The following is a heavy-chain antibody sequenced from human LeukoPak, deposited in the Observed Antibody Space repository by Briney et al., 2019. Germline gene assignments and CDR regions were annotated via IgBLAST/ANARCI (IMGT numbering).Heavy chain of an antibody. CDR3: ARGYGYYYDSSGYYSIDY. CDR2: ISAYNGNT. Sequence: ASVKVSCKASGYTFTSYGISWVRQAPGQGLEWMGWISAYNGNTNYAQKLQGRVTMTTDTSTSTAYMELRSLRSDDTAVYYCARGYGYYYDSSGYYSIDYWGQGTLVTVSS. V-gene: IGHV1-18*01. D-gene: IGHD3-22*01. J-gene: IGHJ4*02. CDR1: GYTFTSYG.